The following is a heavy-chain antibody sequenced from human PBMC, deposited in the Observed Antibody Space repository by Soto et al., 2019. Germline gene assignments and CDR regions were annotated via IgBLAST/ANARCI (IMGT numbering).Heavy chain of an antibody. Sequence: PSETLSLTCTVSGGSISSYYWSWIRQPPGKGLEWIGYIYYSGSTNYNPSLKSRVTISVDTSKNQFSLKLSSVTAADTAVYYCAQYSSSFRAFDYWGQGTLVTVSS. J-gene: IGHJ4*02. CDR3: AQYSSSFRAFDY. D-gene: IGHD6-6*01. CDR1: GGSISSYY. CDR2: IYYSGST. V-gene: IGHV4-59*01.